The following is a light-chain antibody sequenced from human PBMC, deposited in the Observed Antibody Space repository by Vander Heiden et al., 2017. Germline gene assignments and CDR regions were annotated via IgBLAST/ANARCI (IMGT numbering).Light chain of an antibody. Sequence: NFMLTQPHPVSESPGMTVTIPCPRSSGSIASSYVQWYQQRPGSSPTTVIFEDDLRPSGVPDRFSGSIDSSSNSASLTISGLQTEDEADYYCQTYDGNNHVLFGGGTKLTVL. J-gene: IGLJ2*01. CDR2: EDD. CDR1: SGSIASSY. V-gene: IGLV6-57*01. CDR3: QTYDGNNHVL.